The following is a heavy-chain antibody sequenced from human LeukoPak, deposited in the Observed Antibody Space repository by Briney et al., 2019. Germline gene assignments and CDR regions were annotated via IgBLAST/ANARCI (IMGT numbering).Heavy chain of an antibody. V-gene: IGHV4-30-2*01. D-gene: IGHD4-23*01. Sequence: SQTLSLTCAVSGGSIISGGYSWSWIRQPPGKGLEWIGYIYHSGSTYYNPSLKSRVTISVDRSKNQFSLKLSSVTAADTAVYYCARETVGFDYWGQGTLVTVSS. CDR1: GGSIISGGYS. CDR2: IYHSGST. J-gene: IGHJ4*02. CDR3: ARETVGFDY.